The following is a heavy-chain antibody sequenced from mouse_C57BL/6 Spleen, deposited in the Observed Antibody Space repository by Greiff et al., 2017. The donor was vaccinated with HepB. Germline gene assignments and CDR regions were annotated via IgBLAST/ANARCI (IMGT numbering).Heavy chain of an antibody. CDR1: GFTFSDYY. CDR2: ISNGGGST. V-gene: IGHV5-12*01. Sequence: EVMLVESGGGLVQPGGSLKLSCAASGFTFSDYYMYWVRQTPEKRLEWVAYISNGGGSTYYPDTVKGRFTISRDNAKNTLYLQMSRLKSEDTAMYYCARLGDYYAMDYWGQGTSVTVSS. CDR3: ARLGDYYAMDY. J-gene: IGHJ4*01.